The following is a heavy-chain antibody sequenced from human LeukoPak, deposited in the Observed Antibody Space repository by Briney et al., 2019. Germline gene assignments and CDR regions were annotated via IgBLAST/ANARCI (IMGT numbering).Heavy chain of an antibody. V-gene: IGHV1-2*02. J-gene: IGHJ6*03. CDR3: ASTGDYRLYYYYYMDV. CDR2: INPNSGGT. CDR1: GYTFTGYY. Sequence: ASVKVSCMASGYTFTGYYMHWVRQAPGQGLEWMGWINPNSGGTNYAQKFQGRVTMTRDTSISTAYMELSRLRSDHTAVYFCASTGDYRLYYYYYMDVWGKGTTVTVSS. D-gene: IGHD3-10*01.